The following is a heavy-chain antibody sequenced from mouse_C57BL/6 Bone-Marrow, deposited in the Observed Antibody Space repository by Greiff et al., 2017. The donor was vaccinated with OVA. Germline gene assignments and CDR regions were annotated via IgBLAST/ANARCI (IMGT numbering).Heavy chain of an antibody. CDR2: ILPGSGNT. CDR1: GYTFTGYW. J-gene: IGHJ3*01. CDR3: ARVGRGFAY. V-gene: IGHV1-9*01. Sequence: VQLMESGAELMKPGASVKLSCTATGYTFTGYWIEWVKQTPGHGLEWIGEILPGSGNTNYNEKFKGKATFTADTSSNTAYMQLSSLTTEDSAIYYCARVGRGFAYGGWGTGVTVTA. D-gene: IGHD3-3*01.